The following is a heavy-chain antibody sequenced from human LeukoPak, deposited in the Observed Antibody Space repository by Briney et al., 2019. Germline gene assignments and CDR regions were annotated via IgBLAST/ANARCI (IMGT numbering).Heavy chain of an antibody. CDR3: ARGPYKLRGSGGSCFDY. J-gene: IGHJ4*02. CDR1: GGSFSGYY. CDR2: INHSGST. D-gene: IGHD2-15*01. Sequence: SETLSLTCAVYGGSFSGYYWSWIRQPPGKGLEWMGEINHSGSTNYNPSLKSRVTISVDTSKNQFSLKLSSVTAADTAVYYCARGPYKLRGSGGSCFDYWGQGTLVTVSS. V-gene: IGHV4-34*01.